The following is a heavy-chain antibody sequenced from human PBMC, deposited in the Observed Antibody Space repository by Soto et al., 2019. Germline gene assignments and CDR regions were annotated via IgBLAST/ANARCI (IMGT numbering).Heavy chain of an antibody. Sequence: SETLSLTCTVSGGSISSYYWAWVRQPPGKGLEWIGSVYYSGTTYYNPSLKSRVTISADTSKNQFSLKLSSVTAADTAVYYCARQYYDFWSGYYYYYGMDVWGQGTTVTVSS. CDR3: ARQYYDFWSGYYYYYGMDV. J-gene: IGHJ6*02. D-gene: IGHD3-3*01. CDR2: VYYSGTT. V-gene: IGHV4-39*01. CDR1: GGSISSYY.